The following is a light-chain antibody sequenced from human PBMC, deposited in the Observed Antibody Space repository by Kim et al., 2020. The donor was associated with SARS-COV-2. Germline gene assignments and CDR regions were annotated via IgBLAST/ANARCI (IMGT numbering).Light chain of an antibody. CDR1: QGCSNSH. V-gene: IGKV3-20*01. CDR3: QHYVRSSYT. J-gene: IGKJ2*01. Sequence: LSSGERGPLSFRASQGCSNSHLALFQQKPRQAPRLLIYDASNSAAGIPDMFSGCGSGTHFSLTISTLEPGYFAVYFCQHYVRSSYTFGQGTKLEI. CDR2: DAS.